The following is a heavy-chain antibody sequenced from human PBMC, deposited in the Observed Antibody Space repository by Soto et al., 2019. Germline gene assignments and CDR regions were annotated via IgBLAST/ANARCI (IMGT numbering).Heavy chain of an antibody. CDR1: GGSFSGYY. J-gene: IGHJ6*02. CDR2: INHSGST. V-gene: IGHV4-34*01. CDR3: ARDTVRGVPRSRRLYGMDV. D-gene: IGHD3-10*01. Sequence: QVQLQQWGAGLLKPSETLSLTCAVYGGSFSGYYWSWIRQPPGKGLEWIVEINHSGSTNYNPSLKSRVTRSVDTSNNQFALKLSSVTAADTAVYYCARDTVRGVPRSRRLYGMDVWGQGTTVTVSS.